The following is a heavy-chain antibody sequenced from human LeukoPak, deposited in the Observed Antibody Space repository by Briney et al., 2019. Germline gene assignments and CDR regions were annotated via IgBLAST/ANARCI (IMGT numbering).Heavy chain of an antibody. CDR3: ARDWGYHSYYDFWSGYYTADDYYYGMDV. Sequence: PSETLSLTCTVSGGSISSYYWSWIRQPAGKGLEWIGRIYTSGSTNYNPSLKSRVTISVDTSKNQFSLKLSSVTAADTAVYYCARDWGYHSYYDFWSGYYTADDYYYGMDVWGQGTTVTVSS. J-gene: IGHJ6*02. CDR1: GGSISSYY. CDR2: IYTSGST. D-gene: IGHD3-3*01. V-gene: IGHV4-4*07.